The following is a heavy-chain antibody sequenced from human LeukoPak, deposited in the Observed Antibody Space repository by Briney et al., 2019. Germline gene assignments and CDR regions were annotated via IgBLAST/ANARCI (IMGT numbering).Heavy chain of an antibody. CDR1: GFTFSSYA. D-gene: IGHD6-19*01. V-gene: IGHV3-23*01. J-gene: IGHJ3*02. CDR2: ISGSGGST. Sequence: GGSLRLSCAASGFTFSSYAMSWVRQAPGKGLEWVSAISGSGGSTYYADSVKGRFTISRDNSKNTVYLQMNSLRAEDTAVYYCAKEIAVAGTKRNAFDIWGQGTMVTVSS. CDR3: AKEIAVAGTKRNAFDI.